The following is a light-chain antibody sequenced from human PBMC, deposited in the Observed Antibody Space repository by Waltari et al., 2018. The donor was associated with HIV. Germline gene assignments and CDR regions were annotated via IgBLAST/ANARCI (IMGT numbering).Light chain of an antibody. CDR1: PGISNY. J-gene: IGKJ1*01. CDR3: QKYNSAPWT. V-gene: IGKV1-27*01. CDR2: AAS. Sequence: DIQMTQSPSSLSASVGDRVTITCRASPGISNYLAWYQQKPGKVPKLLIYAASTLQSGAPSRFSGSGSGTDFTLTSSSLQPEDVATYYCQKYNSAPWTFGQGTKVEIK.